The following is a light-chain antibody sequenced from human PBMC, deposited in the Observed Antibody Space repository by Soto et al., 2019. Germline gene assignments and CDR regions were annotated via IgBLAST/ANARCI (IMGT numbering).Light chain of an antibody. CDR3: QVWDSNSVYV. Sequence: SYELTQPPSVSVAPGQTARIPCGGNNIGNKRVHWYQQKPGQAPVLVVYDDSDRPSGIPERFSGSNSGNTATLSISRVEAGDEADYYCQVWDSNSVYVFGTGTKLTVL. CDR1: NIGNKR. J-gene: IGLJ1*01. CDR2: DDS. V-gene: IGLV3-21*02.